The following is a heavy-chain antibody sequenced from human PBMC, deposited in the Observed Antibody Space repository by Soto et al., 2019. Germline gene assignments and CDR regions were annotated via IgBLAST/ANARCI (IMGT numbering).Heavy chain of an antibody. CDR2: LSGSGGST. CDR1: GFTFNNYA. CDR3: AKGAYGSGKNYFDY. D-gene: IGHD3-10*01. V-gene: IGHV3-23*01. J-gene: IGHJ4*02. Sequence: PGGSLRLSCTASGFTFNNYAMTWVRQAPGKGLEWVSGLSGSGGSTYYADSVKGRFTISRDNSKNTLFLQMNSLGAEDTAVYYCAKGAYGSGKNYFDYWGQGTLVTVSS.